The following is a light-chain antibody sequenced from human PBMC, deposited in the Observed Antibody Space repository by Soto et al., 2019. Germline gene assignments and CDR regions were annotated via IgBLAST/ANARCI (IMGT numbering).Light chain of an antibody. J-gene: IGKJ3*01. CDR3: QQLNSYF. CDR2: AAS. V-gene: IGKV1-9*01. CDR1: QGISSY. Sequence: DIQLTQSPSFLSASVGDRVTITCRASQGISSYLAWYQQKPGKAPKLLIYAASTLQSGVPSRFIGSGSGTEFTLTISSLQPEDFATYYCQQLNSYFFGPGTKVDIK.